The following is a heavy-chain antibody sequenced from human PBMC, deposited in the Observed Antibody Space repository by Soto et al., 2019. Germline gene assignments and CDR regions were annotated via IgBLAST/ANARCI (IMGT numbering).Heavy chain of an antibody. Sequence: GGSLRLSCAASGFTFDDYTMHWVRQAPGKGVEWVSLISWDGGSTYYADSVKGRFTIYRDNSKNSLYLQMNSLRTEDTALYYCAKAPRGLGIAVPGTFDPWGQGTLVPVSS. CDR3: AKAPRGLGIAVPGTFDP. D-gene: IGHD6-19*01. CDR1: GFTFDDYT. J-gene: IGHJ5*02. V-gene: IGHV3-43*01. CDR2: ISWDGGST.